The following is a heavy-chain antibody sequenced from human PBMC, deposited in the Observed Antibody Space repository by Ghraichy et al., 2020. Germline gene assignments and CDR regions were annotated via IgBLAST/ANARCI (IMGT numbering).Heavy chain of an antibody. Sequence: LSLTCAASGFTFSSYSMNWVRQAPGKGLEWVSYISSSSSTIYYADSVKGRFTISRDNAKNSLYLQMNSLRDEDTAVYYCARSGGDDMIVVVDYFDYWGQGTLVTVSS. V-gene: IGHV3-48*02. CDR2: ISSSSSTI. CDR3: ARSGGDDMIVVVDYFDY. CDR1: GFTFSSYS. D-gene: IGHD3-22*01. J-gene: IGHJ4*02.